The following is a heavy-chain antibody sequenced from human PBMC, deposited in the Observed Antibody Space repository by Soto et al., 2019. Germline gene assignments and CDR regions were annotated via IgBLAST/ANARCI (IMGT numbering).Heavy chain of an antibody. D-gene: IGHD2-15*01. V-gene: IGHV3-13*01. Sequence: GGSLRLSCEASGFTLSGFEMHWVRQPTGKGLEWVSTIGTAGDTYYAVSVKGRFTISRDNAKNSFSLRMSSLIAGDTAVYFCARGQEVGAHFFDSWGQGTQVTVSS. CDR2: IGTAGDT. CDR3: ARGQEVGAHFFDS. CDR1: GFTLSGFE. J-gene: IGHJ4*02.